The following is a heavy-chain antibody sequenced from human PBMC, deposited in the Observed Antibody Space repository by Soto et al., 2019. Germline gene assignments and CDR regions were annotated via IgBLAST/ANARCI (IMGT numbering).Heavy chain of an antibody. CDR2: INSDGSTT. CDR1: GFTFSNYW. J-gene: IGHJ6*02. Sequence: VGSLRLSCAATGFTFSNYWMHWVRQAPGKGLVWVSRINSDGSTTNYADSVKGRFTISRDNAKNTLYLQMNSLRAEDTAVYYCARGTYYSMDVWGQGTTVTVSS. V-gene: IGHV3-74*01. CDR3: ARGTYYSMDV.